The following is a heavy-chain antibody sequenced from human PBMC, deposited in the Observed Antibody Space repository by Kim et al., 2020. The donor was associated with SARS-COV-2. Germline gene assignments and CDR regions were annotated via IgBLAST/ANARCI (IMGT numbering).Heavy chain of an antibody. V-gene: IGHV4-34*01. Sequence: SETLSLTCAVYGGFFSDFYWNWIRQSPGKGLEWIGEINHSGSTNYNPSLKSRVTISVDTPKKQFSLKLKSMTAADMAVYYCARGVRGEGYNSPWGQGTLVTVSS. D-gene: IGHD1-1*01. J-gene: IGHJ5*02. CDR3: ARGVRGEGYNSP. CDR1: GGFFSDFY. CDR2: INHSGST.